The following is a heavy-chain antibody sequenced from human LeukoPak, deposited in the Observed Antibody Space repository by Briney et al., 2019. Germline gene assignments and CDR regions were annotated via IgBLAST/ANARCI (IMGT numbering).Heavy chain of an antibody. CDR3: ARRRDIVVVVAATHFDY. CDR2: INHSGST. J-gene: IGHJ4*02. CDR1: GGSLSGYY. D-gene: IGHD2-15*01. V-gene: IGHV4-34*01. Sequence: SETLSLTCAVYGGSLSGYYWSWIRQPPGKGLEWIGEINHSGSTNYNPSLKSRVTISVDTSKNQFSLKLSSVTAADTAVYYCARRRDIVVVVAATHFDYWGQGTLVTVSS.